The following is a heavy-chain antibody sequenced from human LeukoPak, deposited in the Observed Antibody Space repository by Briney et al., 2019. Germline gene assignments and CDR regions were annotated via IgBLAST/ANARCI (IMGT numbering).Heavy chain of an antibody. D-gene: IGHD2-15*01. CDR1: GGSISSSSYY. CDR2: IYYSGST. J-gene: IGHJ4*02. Sequence: KTSETLSLTCTVSGGSISSSSYYWGWIRRPPGKGLEWIGSIYYSGSTYYNPSLKSRVTISVDTSKNQFSLKLSSVTAADTAVYYCARLDSVVEGYFDYWGQGTLVTVSS. V-gene: IGHV4-39*01. CDR3: ARLDSVVEGYFDY.